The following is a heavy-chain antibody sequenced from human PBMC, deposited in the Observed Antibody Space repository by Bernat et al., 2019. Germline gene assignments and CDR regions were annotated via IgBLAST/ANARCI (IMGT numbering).Heavy chain of an antibody. D-gene: IGHD6-13*01. CDR2: ISSSGSTI. CDR3: ARVEYSSSWYASDY. J-gene: IGHJ4*02. Sequence: EVQLVESGGGLVQPGGSLRLSCAASGFTFSSYEMNWVRQAPGKGLEWVSYISSSGSTIYYADSVKGRFTISRDNAKNSLYLQMHSLRAEDTAVYYCARVEYSSSWYASDYWGQGTLVTVSS. V-gene: IGHV3-48*03. CDR1: GFTFSSYE.